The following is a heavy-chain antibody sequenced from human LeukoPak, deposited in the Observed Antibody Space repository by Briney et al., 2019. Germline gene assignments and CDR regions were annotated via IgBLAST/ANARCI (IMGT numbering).Heavy chain of an antibody. CDR1: GFTFSSFE. D-gene: IGHD5-12*01. CDR2: ISNSGDTI. Sequence: GGSLRLCCAASGFTFSSFEMNWVRQAPGKGLEWVSYISNSGDTIYYTDSVKGRFTISRDNAKNSLYLQMNSLRAEDTAVYYCARDKGDNGYGAFFDYWGQGTLVTVSS. J-gene: IGHJ4*02. CDR3: ARDKGDNGYGAFFDY. V-gene: IGHV3-48*03.